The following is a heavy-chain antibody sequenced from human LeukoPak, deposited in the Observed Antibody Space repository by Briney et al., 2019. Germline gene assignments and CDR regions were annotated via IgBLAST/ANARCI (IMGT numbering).Heavy chain of an antibody. CDR3: ARGYDSCAYYPFNY. CDR1: GGSISSSNW. Sequence: SETLSLTCAVSGGSISSSNWWSWVRQSPGRGLEWIGYISDSGSTNYNPSLKSRVTISVDTSKNQFSLMLSSVTAADTAVYYCARGYDSCAYYPFNYWGQGTLVTVSS. CDR2: ISDSGST. J-gene: IGHJ4*02. V-gene: IGHV4-4*02. D-gene: IGHD3-22*01.